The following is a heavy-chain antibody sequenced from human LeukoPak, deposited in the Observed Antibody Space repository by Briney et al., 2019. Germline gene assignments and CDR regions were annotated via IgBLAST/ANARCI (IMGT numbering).Heavy chain of an antibody. V-gene: IGHV4-59*11. CDR1: GGSISSHY. CDR3: ARERGRGYSYSKGFDY. Sequence: PSETLSLTCTVSGGSISSHYWSWIRQPPGKGLEWIGYIYYSGSTNYNPSLKSRVTISVDTSKNQFSLKLSSVTAADTAVYYCARERGRGYSYSKGFDYWGQGTLVTVSS. D-gene: IGHD5-18*01. J-gene: IGHJ4*02. CDR2: IYYSGST.